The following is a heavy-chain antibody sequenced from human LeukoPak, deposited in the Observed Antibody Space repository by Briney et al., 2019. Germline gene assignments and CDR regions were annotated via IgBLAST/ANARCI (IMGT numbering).Heavy chain of an antibody. CDR3: GRHANGDSSAAFDL. CDR1: GGSISSSNW. Sequence: PSETLSLTCAVSGGSISSSNWWSWVRQPPGKGLEWIGEIYHSGSTNYNPSLKSRVTISVDKSKNQFSLNLRSVTAADTAVYYCGRHANGDSSAAFDLWGQGTMVFVSS. V-gene: IGHV4-4*02. CDR2: IYHSGST. J-gene: IGHJ3*01. D-gene: IGHD2-8*01.